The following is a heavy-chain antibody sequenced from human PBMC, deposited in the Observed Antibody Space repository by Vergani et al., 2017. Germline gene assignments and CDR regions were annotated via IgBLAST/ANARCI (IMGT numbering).Heavy chain of an antibody. D-gene: IGHD3-10*01. CDR1: GFTFDTYT. CDR2: ISSGGGDI. CDR3: TTAWGLYYLHGEYFQY. Sequence: EVQLLESGGGLVQPGGSRRLSCAGAGFTFDTYTMAYVRQAPGKGLEWVATISSGGGDIFYADSVKGRFTISRDKSKNTLFRQMNSLKDEDTAVYYCTTAWGLYYLHGEYFQYWGRGTLVSVSS. J-gene: IGHJ1*01. V-gene: IGHV3-23*01.